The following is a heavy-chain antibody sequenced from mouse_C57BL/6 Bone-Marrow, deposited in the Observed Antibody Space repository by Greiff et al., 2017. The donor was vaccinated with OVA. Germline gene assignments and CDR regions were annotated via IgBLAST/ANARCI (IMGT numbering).Heavy chain of an antibody. D-gene: IGHD2-2*01. CDR2: INPNYGTT. V-gene: IGHV1-39*01. J-gene: IGHJ2*01. Sequence: VQLQQSGPELVKPGASVKISCKASGYSFSDYNMNWVKQSNGKSLEWIGVINPNYGTTSYNQKFKGKATLTVDQSSSTAYMQLNSLTSEDAAVYYCAYAPAVYYGYEGLYFDYWGQGTTLTVSS. CDR1: GYSFSDYN. CDR3: AYAPAVYYGYEGLYFDY.